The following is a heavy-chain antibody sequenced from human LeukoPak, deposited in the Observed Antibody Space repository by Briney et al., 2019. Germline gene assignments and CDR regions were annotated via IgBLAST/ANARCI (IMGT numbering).Heavy chain of an antibody. CDR3: ARDFPAAGDFDY. CDR2: INPSGGST. CDR1: GYTFTSYY. D-gene: IGHD6-13*01. J-gene: IGHJ4*02. V-gene: IGHV1-46*01. Sequence: ASVKVSCKASGYTFTSYYMHWVRQAPGQGLEWVGIINPSGGSTSYAQKFQGRVTMTRDTSTSTVYMELSSLRSEDTAVYYCARDFPAAGDFDYWGQGTLVTVSS.